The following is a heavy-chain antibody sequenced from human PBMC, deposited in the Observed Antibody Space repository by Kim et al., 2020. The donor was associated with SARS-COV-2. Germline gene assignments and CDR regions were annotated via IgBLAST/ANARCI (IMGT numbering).Heavy chain of an antibody. J-gene: IGHJ6*02. CDR3: ARGPAIGTPYYYYVMDV. Sequence: GGSLRLSCAASGFTFSSDWMSWVRQAPGKGLEWVANIKSDRSEIYYVDSVKGRFTISRDNAKNSLYLQMNSLRAEDTAVYYCARGPAIGTPYYYYVMDVWGRGTTVTVSS. CDR1: GFTFSSDW. CDR2: IKSDRSEI. V-gene: IGHV3-7*03. D-gene: IGHD5-18*01.